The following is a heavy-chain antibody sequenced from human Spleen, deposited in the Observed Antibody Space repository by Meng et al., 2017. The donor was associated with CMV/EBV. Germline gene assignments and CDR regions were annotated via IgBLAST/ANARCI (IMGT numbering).Heavy chain of an antibody. J-gene: IGHJ3*02. CDR1: GYTFTNYD. V-gene: IGHV1-8*03. CDR2: VNPKGGNI. Sequence: ASVKVSCKASGYTFTNYDIHWVRQATGQGLEWMGWVNPKGGNIDFTQKFLGRLTFTRDTSIGTAYMELSSLKSEDTAVYYCARRSRHSHSSGHYRDAFDIWGQGTMVTVS. CDR3: ARRSRHSHSSGHYRDAFDI. D-gene: IGHD3-22*01.